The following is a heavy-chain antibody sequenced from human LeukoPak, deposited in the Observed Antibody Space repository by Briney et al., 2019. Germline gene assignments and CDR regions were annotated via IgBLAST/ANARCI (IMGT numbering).Heavy chain of an antibody. CDR2: IIPIFGTA. CDR1: GGTFSSYA. Sequence: SVKVSCKASGGTFSSYAISWVRQAPGQGLEWMGGIIPIFGTANYAQKFQGRVTITTDESTSTAYMELSSLRSEDTAVYYCARGRAPTYYDFWSGYYTRYYYYYMDIWGKGTTVTVSS. D-gene: IGHD3-3*01. J-gene: IGHJ6*03. V-gene: IGHV1-69*05. CDR3: ARGRAPTYYDFWSGYYTRYYYYYMDI.